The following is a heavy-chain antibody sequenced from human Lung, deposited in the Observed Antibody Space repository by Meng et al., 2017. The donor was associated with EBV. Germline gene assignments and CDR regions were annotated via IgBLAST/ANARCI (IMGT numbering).Heavy chain of an antibody. J-gene: IGHJ4*02. CDR2: IYYSGST. V-gene: IGHV4-31*03. CDR1: GGSISSGGHY. D-gene: IGHD3-22*01. CDR3: ARALFDYYDSSGYYDY. Sequence: QVQLKEAGPGLVKPSQTLSLTCTVSGGSISSGGHYWSWIRQHPEKGLEWIGYIYYSGSTYYKPSLKSRLTISVDTSKNQFSLKLSSVTAADTAVYYCARALFDYYDSSGYYDYWGQGALVTVSS.